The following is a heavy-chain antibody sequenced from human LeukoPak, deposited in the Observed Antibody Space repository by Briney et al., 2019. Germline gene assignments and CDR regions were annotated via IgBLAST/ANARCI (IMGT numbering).Heavy chain of an antibody. CDR2: MNPNSGNT. D-gene: IGHD1-26*01. CDR3: ARNVGADPFFH. V-gene: IGHV1-8*03. Sequence: ASVKVSCKASGYTFTSYDINWVRQATGQGLEWMGWMNPNSGNTGYAQKFQGRVIITRNTSISTAYMELRSLRSDDTDVYYCARNVGADPFFHWGQGTLVSVSS. J-gene: IGHJ4*02. CDR1: GYTFTSYD.